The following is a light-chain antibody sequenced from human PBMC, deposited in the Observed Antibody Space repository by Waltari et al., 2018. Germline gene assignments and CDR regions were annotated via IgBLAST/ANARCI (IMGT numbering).Light chain of an antibody. CDR3: AVWDDSLDGPV. V-gene: IGLV1-44*01. CDR1: SPNLRRYS. CDR2: TSH. J-gene: IGLJ3*02. Sequence: QSVLTQPPSASGTPGQRVTMSCSGSSPNLRRYSVNWYQQLPATAPNPPLSTSHQRPSGVPDRFSGSKSGTSASLAVSGLLSEDEGDYYCAVWDDSLDGPVFGRGTKLTVL.